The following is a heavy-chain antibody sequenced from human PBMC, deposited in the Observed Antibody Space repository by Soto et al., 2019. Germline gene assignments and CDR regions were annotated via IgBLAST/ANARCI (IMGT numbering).Heavy chain of an antibody. V-gene: IGHV1-18*01. CDR1: GYTFTSYG. CDR2: ISAYNGNT. D-gene: IGHD2-2*01. J-gene: IGHJ6*02. Sequence: QVQLVQSGAEVKKPGASVKVSCKASGYTFTSYGISWVRQAPGQGLEWMGWISAYNGNTNYAQKLQGRVTMTTDTSTGTAYMELRSLRSDDTAVYYCARVVPAANYYYGMDVWGQGTTVTVSS. CDR3: ARVVPAANYYYGMDV.